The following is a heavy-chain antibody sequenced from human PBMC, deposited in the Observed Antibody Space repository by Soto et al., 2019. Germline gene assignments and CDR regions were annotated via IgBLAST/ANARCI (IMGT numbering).Heavy chain of an antibody. V-gene: IGHV1-58*02. CDR3: ARSFGVAAAGPFDY. CDR1: GFTFTSSA. J-gene: IGHJ4*02. D-gene: IGHD6-13*01. Sequence: LVKVSCKASGFTFTSSAMQWVRQARGQRLEWIGWIVVGSGNTNYAQKFQERVTITRDMSRSTACMELSRLSSVTAADTAVYYCARSFGVAAAGPFDYWGQGTLVTVSS. CDR2: IVVGSGNT.